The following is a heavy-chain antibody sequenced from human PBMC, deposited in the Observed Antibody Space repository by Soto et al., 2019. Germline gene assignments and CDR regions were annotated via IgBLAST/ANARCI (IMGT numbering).Heavy chain of an antibody. J-gene: IGHJ4*02. Sequence: EVQLVESGGGLVQPGGSLRLSCAASGFTFSSYWMSWVRQAPGKGLEWVANIKQDGSEKYYVDSVKGRFTISRDNAKTLLYLQMNSLRAEDTAVYYCASLNSYGSGDLDYWGQGTLVTVSS. CDR3: ASLNSYGSGDLDY. D-gene: IGHD3-10*01. CDR1: GFTFSSYW. V-gene: IGHV3-7*01. CDR2: IKQDGSEK.